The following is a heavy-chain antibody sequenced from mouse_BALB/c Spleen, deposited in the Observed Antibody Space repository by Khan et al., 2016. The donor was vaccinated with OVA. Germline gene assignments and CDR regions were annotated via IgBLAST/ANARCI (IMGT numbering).Heavy chain of an antibody. CDR2: IYTGTDNN. D-gene: IGHD3-2*02. CDR1: GYTFTSYW. V-gene: IGHV1S132*01. J-gene: IGHJ2*01. CDR3: AREEALYYFDY. Sequence: QVQLQQSGTELVRPGASVKLSCKTSGYTFTSYWIHWVKQRSGQGLEWIARIYTGTDNNYYSEKLRDKSTLTADKSSSTAYMQLSSLKSDDSAVYFCAREEALYYFDYWGQGTTLTVSS.